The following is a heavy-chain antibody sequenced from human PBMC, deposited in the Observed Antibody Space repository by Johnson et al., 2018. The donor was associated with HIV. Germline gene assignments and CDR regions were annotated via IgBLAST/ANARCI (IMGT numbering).Heavy chain of an antibody. CDR3: ARDRGITIFAVTIDAFDI. D-gene: IGHD3-3*01. CDR1: GFTVSSNY. J-gene: IGHJ3*02. CDR2: INWNGGST. Sequence: VKLVESGGGLVQPGGSLRLSCAASGFTVSSNYMSWVRQAPGKGLEWVSGINWNGGSTGYADSVRGRFTISRDNAKNSLYLQMNSLRAEDTAVYYCARDRGITIFAVTIDAFDIWGQVTMVTVSS. V-gene: IGHV3-20*04.